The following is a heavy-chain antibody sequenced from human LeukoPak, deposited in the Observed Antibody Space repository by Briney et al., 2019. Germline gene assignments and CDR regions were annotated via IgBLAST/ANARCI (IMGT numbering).Heavy chain of an antibody. CDR3: AKRDSASSQKTFDY. J-gene: IGHJ4*02. V-gene: IGHV3-11*01. CDR2: ISSWSSTI. CDR1: GGSFSGYY. Sequence: LSLTCAVYGGSFSGYYWSWIRQPPGKGLEWVSYISSWSSTISYADSVKGRFTISRDNPKNTLYLQMNSLRAEDTAVYFCAKRDSASSQKTFDYWGQGTQVAVSS. D-gene: IGHD6-13*01.